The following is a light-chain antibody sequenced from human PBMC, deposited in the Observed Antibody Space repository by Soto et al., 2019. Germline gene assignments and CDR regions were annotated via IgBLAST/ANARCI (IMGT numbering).Light chain of an antibody. V-gene: IGKV1-27*01. J-gene: IGKJ5*01. Sequence: DLQLTQSPSSLSASVGDRVTITRRVSQGISSYINSYRQKPGKVPKRLICSASNLQSGVPSRFSGNGSGTDFTLTISSLQPEDVATYYGQRTHNVLTFGQGTRLEIK. CDR2: SAS. CDR3: QRTHNVLT. CDR1: QGISSY.